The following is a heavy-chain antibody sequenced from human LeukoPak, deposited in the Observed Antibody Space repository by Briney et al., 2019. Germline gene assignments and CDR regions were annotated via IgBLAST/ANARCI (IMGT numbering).Heavy chain of an antibody. D-gene: IGHD3-22*01. V-gene: IGHV4-59*01. Sequence: PSETLSLTCTVSGGSISSYYWSWIRQPPGKGLEWIGYIYYSGSTNYNPSLKNRVTISVDTSKNQFSLKLSSVTAADTAVYYCARDNDSSGYDAFDIWGQGTMVTVSS. CDR3: ARDNDSSGYDAFDI. CDR1: GGSISSYY. J-gene: IGHJ3*02. CDR2: IYYSGST.